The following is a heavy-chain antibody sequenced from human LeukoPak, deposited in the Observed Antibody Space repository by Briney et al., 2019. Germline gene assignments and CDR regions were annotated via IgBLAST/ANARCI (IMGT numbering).Heavy chain of an antibody. Sequence: SETLSLTCAVSGYSISSGYYWGWIRPPPGQALEWIGINYHSGSTYYNPSLKSRVTISVDTSKNQFSLKLSSVTADDPAVYDCASIFQYGGIFGVQNYYFDYWGQGTLVTVSS. CDR2: NYHSGST. V-gene: IGHV4-38-2*01. J-gene: IGHJ4*02. CDR1: GYSISSGYY. CDR3: ASIFQYGGIFGVQNYYFDY. D-gene: IGHD3-3*01.